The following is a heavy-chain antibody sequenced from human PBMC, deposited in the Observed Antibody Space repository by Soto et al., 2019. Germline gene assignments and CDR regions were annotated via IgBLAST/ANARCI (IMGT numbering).Heavy chain of an antibody. J-gene: IGHJ5*02. D-gene: IGHD1-26*01. CDR3: GTNYLGGVDA. CDR1: GFPLRDHW. CDR2: IIYDGSAT. Sequence: VQLVESGGGLFQPGGSLRLSCAASGFPLRDHWMHWVRQAPGKGLVWVARIIYDGSATDYEDSVKGRFIISRDNDKNTVYLQMNSLLGDDAGIYYCGTNYLGGVDAWGQGTMVIVSS. V-gene: IGHV3-74*01.